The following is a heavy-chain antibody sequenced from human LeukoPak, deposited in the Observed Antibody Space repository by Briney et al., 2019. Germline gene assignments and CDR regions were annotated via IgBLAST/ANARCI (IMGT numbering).Heavy chain of an antibody. J-gene: IGHJ4*02. CDR2: IIPIFGTA. V-gene: IGHV1-69*05. CDR1: GGTFSSYA. CDR3: AFEGYCSGGSCRDQGY. Sequence: SVKVSCKASGGTFSSYAISWVRQAPGQGLEWMGGIIPIFGTANYAQKFQGRVTITTEESTSTAYMELSSLRSEDTAVYYCAFEGYCSGGSCRDQGYWGQGTLVSVSS. D-gene: IGHD2-15*01.